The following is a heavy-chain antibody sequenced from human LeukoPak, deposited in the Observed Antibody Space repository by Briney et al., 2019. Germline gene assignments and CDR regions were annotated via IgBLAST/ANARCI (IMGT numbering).Heavy chain of an antibody. Sequence: GPSVKFSCKASGYAFTGYYIHWVRQAPGQGLEWMGRINPNSGGTNYAQNFQGRVTMTRDTSISTAYMELTRLRSDDTAVYYCAREKYDGKSWDSWGQGTLVTVSS. CDR1: GYAFTGYY. CDR3: AREKYDGKSWDS. CDR2: INPNSGGT. J-gene: IGHJ4*02. D-gene: IGHD4-23*01. V-gene: IGHV1-2*06.